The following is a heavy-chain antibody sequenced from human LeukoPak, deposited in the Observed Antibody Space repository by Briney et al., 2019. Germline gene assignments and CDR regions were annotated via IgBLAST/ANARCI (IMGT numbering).Heavy chain of an antibody. CDR3: ARDAHYYDSSGYFRAPFEY. CDR1: GFTFSSYE. V-gene: IGHV3-48*03. J-gene: IGHJ4*02. Sequence: GGSLRLSCAASGFTFSSYEMNWVRQAPGKGREGVSYINGGGITIYYADSVKGRFTISSDNAKTSLYLQLSSLRAEDTAVYYCARDAHYYDSSGYFRAPFEYWGQGTLVTVSS. D-gene: IGHD3-22*01. CDR2: INGGGITI.